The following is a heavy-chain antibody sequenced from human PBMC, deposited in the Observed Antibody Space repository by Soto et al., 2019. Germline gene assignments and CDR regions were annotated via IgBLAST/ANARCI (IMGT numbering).Heavy chain of an antibody. CDR1: GGSISSSSYY. V-gene: IGHV4-39*01. CDR3: ARLFEGYYYGSGSYRDY. CDR2: IYYSGST. Sequence: SETLSLTCTVSGGSISSSSYYWGWIRQPPGKGLEWIGSIYYSGSTYYNPSLKSRVTISVDTSKNQFSLKLSSVTAADTAVYYCARLFEGYYYGSGSYRDYWGQGTLVTVSS. J-gene: IGHJ4*02. D-gene: IGHD3-10*01.